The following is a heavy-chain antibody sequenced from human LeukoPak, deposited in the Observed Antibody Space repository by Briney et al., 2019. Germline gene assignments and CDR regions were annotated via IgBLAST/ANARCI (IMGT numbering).Heavy chain of an antibody. D-gene: IGHD3-10*01. CDR1: GYTFTSYG. CDR2: ISAYNGNT. V-gene: IGHV1-18*01. CDR3: ARVLSPRGSGSYYNGFRY. J-gene: IGHJ4*02. Sequence: ASVKVSCKASGYTFTSYGISWVRQAPGQGLEWMGWISAYNGNTNYAQKFQGRVTITADESTSTAYMELSSLRSEDTAVYYCARVLSPRGSGSYYNGFRYWGQGTLVTVSS.